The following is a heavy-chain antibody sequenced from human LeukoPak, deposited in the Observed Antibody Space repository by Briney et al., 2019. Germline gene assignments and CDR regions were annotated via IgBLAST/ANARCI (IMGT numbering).Heavy chain of an antibody. CDR1: GFTFSSYG. CDR2: IRYDGSNK. J-gene: IGHJ4*02. D-gene: IGHD2-15*01. Sequence: PGGSLRLSCAASGFTFSSYGMHWVRQAPGKGLEWVAFIRYDGSNKYYADSVRGRFTISRDNSKNTLYLQMNSLRAEDTAVYYCANRDCSGGSCYPNHWGQGTLVTVSS. CDR3: ANRDCSGGSCYPNH. V-gene: IGHV3-30*02.